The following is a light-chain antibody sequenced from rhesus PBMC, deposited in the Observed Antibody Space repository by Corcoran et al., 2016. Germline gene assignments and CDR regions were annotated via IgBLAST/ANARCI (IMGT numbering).Light chain of an antibody. V-gene: IGKV1-21*01. J-gene: IGKJ3*01. CDR1: QGISSW. CDR2: KAS. CDR3: KQGYTTPFT. Sequence: DIQMTQSPSSLSASVGDTVTITCRASQGISSWLAWYQQKPGKAPKLLIYKASSLKSGVPSRFSGSGAGTDVTLTISSLQSEDFATYYCKQGYTTPFTFGPGTKLEIK.